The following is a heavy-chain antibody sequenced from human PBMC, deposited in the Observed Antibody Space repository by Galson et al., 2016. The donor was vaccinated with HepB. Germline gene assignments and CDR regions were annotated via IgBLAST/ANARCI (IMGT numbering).Heavy chain of an antibody. V-gene: IGHV3-23*01. CDR3: ARHPDYYDNSGYLDY. J-gene: IGHJ4*02. CDR2: IGHSGGYI. D-gene: IGHD3-22*01. Sequence: SLRLSCAASTFTFSSFAMSWVRQAPGKGLEWVSSIGHSGGYIYYADSVKGRFTISRDNSNNTPYLQMNSLRAEDTAVYYCARHPDYYDNSGYLDYWGQGTLVTVSS. CDR1: TFTFSSFA.